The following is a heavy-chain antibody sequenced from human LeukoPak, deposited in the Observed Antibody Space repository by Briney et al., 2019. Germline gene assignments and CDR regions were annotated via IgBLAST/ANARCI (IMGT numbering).Heavy chain of an antibody. J-gene: IGHJ4*02. D-gene: IGHD1-7*01. V-gene: IGHV4-4*02. CDR3: AREKSITGTTRPFDY. Sequence: SETLSLTCAVSGGSISSSNWWSWVRPPPGKGLEWIGEIYHSGSTNYNPSLKSRVTISGDKSKNQFSLKLSSVTAADTAVYYCAREKSITGTTRPFDYWGQGTLVTVSS. CDR1: GGSISSSNW. CDR2: IYHSGST.